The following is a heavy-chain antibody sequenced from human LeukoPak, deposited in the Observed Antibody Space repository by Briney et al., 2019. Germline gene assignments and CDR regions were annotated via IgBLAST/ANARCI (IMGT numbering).Heavy chain of an antibody. CDR2: IYYSGST. J-gene: IGHJ5*02. D-gene: IGHD5-18*01. Sequence: SETLSLTCTVSGGSISSYYWSWIRQPPGKGLEWIGYIYYSGSTNYNPSLKSRVTISVDTSKNQFSLKLSSVTAADTAVYYCARRLHREAKVWFDPWGQGTLVTVSS. CDR3: ARRLHREAKVWFDP. CDR1: GGSISSYY. V-gene: IGHV4-59*08.